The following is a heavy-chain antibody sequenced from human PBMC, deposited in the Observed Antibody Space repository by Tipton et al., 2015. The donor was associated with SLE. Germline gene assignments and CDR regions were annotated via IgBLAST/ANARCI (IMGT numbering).Heavy chain of an antibody. V-gene: IGHV3-48*03. J-gene: IGHJ6*02. D-gene: IGHD2-21*01. CDR2: ISIGATST. CDR1: AFTFSNYE. Sequence: SLRLSCVVSAFTFSNYEMNWVRQAPGGGLEWVSYISIGATSTQYADSVKGRFTISRDDAKNLLFLQMNSLRVEDTAVYYCARDLGSLWSRYGLDIWGQGTTVTVSS. CDR3: ARDLGSLWSRYGLDI.